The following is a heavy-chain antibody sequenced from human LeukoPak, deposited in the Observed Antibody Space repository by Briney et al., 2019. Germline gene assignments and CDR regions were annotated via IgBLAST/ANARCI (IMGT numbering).Heavy chain of an antibody. V-gene: IGHV5-51*01. CDR1: GYSFTNYW. CDR3: ARVPRVRGVLGGFDY. J-gene: IGHJ4*02. D-gene: IGHD3-10*01. Sequence: GESLKISCKGSGYSFTNYWIGWVRQMTGKGLEWMGIIYPGDSDTRYSPSFQGQVTISADKSISTAYLQWSSLKASDTAMYYCARVPRVRGVLGGFDYWGQGTLVTVSS. CDR2: IYPGDSDT.